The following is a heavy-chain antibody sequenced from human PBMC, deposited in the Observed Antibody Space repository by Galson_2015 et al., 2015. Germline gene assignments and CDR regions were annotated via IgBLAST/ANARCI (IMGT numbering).Heavy chain of an antibody. CDR2: IKSKTDGETL. J-gene: IGHJ4*02. Sequence: SLRLSCAASGFTFSDAWMNWVRQAPGKGLEWVGRIKSKTDGETLDYAGPVKGRFTLSRDDSKNTLYLQMNSLKTDDTAIYYCATTLYDWNDNNYWGQGTLVTVSS. CDR1: GFTFSDAW. V-gene: IGHV3-15*01. CDR3: ATTLYDWNDNNY. D-gene: IGHD1-20*01.